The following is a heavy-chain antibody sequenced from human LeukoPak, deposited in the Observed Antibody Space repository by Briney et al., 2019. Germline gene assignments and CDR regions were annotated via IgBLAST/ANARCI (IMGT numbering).Heavy chain of an antibody. Sequence: GGSLRLSCAASGFTFSGYGMHWVRQAPGRGLEWVASISYDGSNKYYADSVKGRFTISRDNSKNTLYLQMNSVRPEDTAVYYCAKDYSSSGFDYWGQGTLVTVSS. J-gene: IGHJ4*02. CDR1: GFTFSGYG. CDR2: ISYDGSNK. CDR3: AKDYSSSGFDY. V-gene: IGHV3-30*18. D-gene: IGHD6-6*01.